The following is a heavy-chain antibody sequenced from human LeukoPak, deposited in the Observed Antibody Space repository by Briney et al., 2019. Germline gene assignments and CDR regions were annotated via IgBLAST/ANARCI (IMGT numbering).Heavy chain of an antibody. J-gene: IGHJ6*03. D-gene: IGHD6-19*01. Sequence: GGSLRLSCAASGFTFSAYSMTWVRQAPGKGLEWVSGISATGANIDYAESVRGRFTISRDNSKNTLHLQVDSLRAEDTAVYFCVKRSSSGWHYLDVWGQGNTVTVSS. CDR3: VKRSSSGWHYLDV. V-gene: IGHV3-23*01. CDR2: ISATGANI. CDR1: GFTFSAYS.